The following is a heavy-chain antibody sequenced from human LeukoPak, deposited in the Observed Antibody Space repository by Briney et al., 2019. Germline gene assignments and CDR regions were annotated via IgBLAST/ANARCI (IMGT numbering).Heavy chain of an antibody. J-gene: IGHJ6*02. CDR3: ARATNSSSWYKDYYYGMDV. CDR1: GFTFSTYS. D-gene: IGHD6-13*01. CDR2: ISGSSGYI. V-gene: IGHV3-21*01. Sequence: GGSLRLSCAASGFTFSTYSMNWVRQAPGKGLEWVSSISGSSGYIYYADSVRGRFTISRGNAKNSLYLQMNGLRAEDTAVYYCARATNSSSWYKDYYYGMDVWGQGTTVTVSS.